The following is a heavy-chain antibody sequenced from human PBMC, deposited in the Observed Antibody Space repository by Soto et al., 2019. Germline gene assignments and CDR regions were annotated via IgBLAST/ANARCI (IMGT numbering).Heavy chain of an antibody. D-gene: IGHD3-3*01. CDR3: ARHSVQLVDFWSGPPRGYFDY. Sequence: SETLSLTCTVSGGSISSSSYYWGWIRQPPGKGLEWIGSIYYSGSTYYNPSLKSRVTISVDTSKNQFSLKLSSVTAADTAVYYCARHSVQLVDFWSGPPRGYFDYWGQGTLVTVSS. J-gene: IGHJ4*02. CDR1: GGSISSSSYY. V-gene: IGHV4-39*01. CDR2: IYYSGST.